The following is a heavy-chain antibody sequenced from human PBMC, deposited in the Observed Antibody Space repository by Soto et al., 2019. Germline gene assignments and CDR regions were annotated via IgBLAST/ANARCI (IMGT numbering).Heavy chain of an antibody. CDR2: IIPIFGTA. CDR1: GGTFSRHA. V-gene: IGHV1-69*01. Sequence: QVQLVQSGAEVRKPGSSVKVSCKASGGTFSRHAISWVRQAPGQGLEWMGGIIPIFGTANHAQKFQGRVTIMADESRSTVYMELSSLRSEDTAMYYCARGWGYDSNDYYYAYWGQGSLVFVSS. D-gene: IGHD3-22*01. CDR3: ARGWGYDSNDYYYAY. J-gene: IGHJ4*02.